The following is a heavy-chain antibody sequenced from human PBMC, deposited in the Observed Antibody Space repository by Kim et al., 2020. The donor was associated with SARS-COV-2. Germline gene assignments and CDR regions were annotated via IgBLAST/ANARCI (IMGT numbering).Heavy chain of an antibody. CDR3: AKDIALFTSVAYYYDSSGFNV. CDR1: GFTFDDYA. J-gene: IGHJ6*02. Sequence: GGSLRLSCAASGFTFDDYAMHWVRQAPGKGLEWVSGISWNSGSIGYADSVKGRFTISRDNAKNSLYLQMNSLRAEDTALYYCAKDIALFTSVAYYYDSSGFNVWGQGTTVTVSS. CDR2: ISWNSGSI. V-gene: IGHV3-9*01. D-gene: IGHD3-22*01.